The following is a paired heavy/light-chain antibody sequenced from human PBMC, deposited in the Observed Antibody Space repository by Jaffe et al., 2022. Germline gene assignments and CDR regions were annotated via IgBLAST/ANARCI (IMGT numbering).Heavy chain of an antibody. V-gene: IGHV1-18*01. D-gene: IGHD3-16*02. Sequence: HVQLVQSGSEVKKPGASVKVSCKASGYNFNNYGMAWVRQAPGQGPEWMGWIRAYNGRTNYAQKFQGRLTMTTDKSTATAYMELRSLRSGDTAIYYCARDNLPYDDMWGSYRPFDPWGQGTLVIVSS. CDR3: ARDNLPYDDMWGSYRPFDP. J-gene: IGHJ5*02. CDR1: GYNFNNYG. CDR2: IRAYNGRT.
Light chain of an antibody. CDR1: QSVSSTF. CDR3: QHYGASPPVT. Sequence: EFVLTQSPGTLSLSPGERATLSCRASQSVSSTFLAWYQQQPGQAPRLLIYGTSNRATGIPDRFSGSGSGTDFTLTISRLEPEDFAVYYCQHYGASPPVTFGRGTKLDIK. CDR2: GTS. J-gene: IGKJ2*01. V-gene: IGKV3-20*01.